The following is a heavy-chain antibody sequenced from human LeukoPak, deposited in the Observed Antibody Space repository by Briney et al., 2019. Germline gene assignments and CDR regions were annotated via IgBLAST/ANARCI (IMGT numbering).Heavy chain of an antibody. D-gene: IGHD4-23*01. J-gene: IGHJ3*02. CDR3: AKDTAVGGNEGDAFDI. Sequence: GGSLRLSCAASGFTFDDYAMHWVRQAPGKGLEWVSGISWNSGSIGYADSVKGRFTISRDNAKNSLYLQMNSLRAEDMALYYCAKDTAVGGNEGDAFDIWGQGTMVTVSS. CDR1: GFTFDDYA. V-gene: IGHV3-9*03. CDR2: ISWNSGSI.